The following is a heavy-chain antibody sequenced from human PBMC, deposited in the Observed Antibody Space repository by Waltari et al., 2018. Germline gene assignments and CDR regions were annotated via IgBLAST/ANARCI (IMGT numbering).Heavy chain of an antibody. D-gene: IGHD3-10*01. Sequence: QVQLQESGPGLVKPSETLSLTCTVSGGSISRYYWSWIRQPAGKGLEWIGRIYTSGSTNANPSLKIRVTMSVDTSKNQFSLKLSSVTAADTAVYYCARDWFGELTSEKGNAFDIWGQGTMVTVSS. CDR2: IYTSGST. CDR3: ARDWFGELTSEKGNAFDI. V-gene: IGHV4-4*07. CDR1: GGSISRYY. J-gene: IGHJ3*02.